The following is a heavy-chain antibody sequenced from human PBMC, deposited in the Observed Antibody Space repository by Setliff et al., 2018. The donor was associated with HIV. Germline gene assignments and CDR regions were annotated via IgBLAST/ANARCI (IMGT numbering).Heavy chain of an antibody. D-gene: IGHD6-13*01. J-gene: IGHJ4*02. CDR3: ARDGYSSSWYVISGSFDY. CDR2: INHSGNT. V-gene: IGHV4-34*01. Sequence: SETLSLTCAVYGGSFSGYYWSWIRQPPGRGLEWIGEINHSGNTNYNPSLKSRVTISIDTSKNQFSLNLSSVTAADTAVYYCARDGYSSSWYVISGSFDYWGQGILVTVSS. CDR1: GGSFSGYY.